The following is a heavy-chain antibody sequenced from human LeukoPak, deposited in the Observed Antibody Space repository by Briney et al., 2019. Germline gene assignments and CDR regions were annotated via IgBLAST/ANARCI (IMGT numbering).Heavy chain of an antibody. Sequence: PSETLSLTCTVSSGSISSSSYYWGWIRQPPGKGLEWIGSIYYSGSTYYNPSLKSRVTISVDTSKNQFSLKLSSVTAADTAVYYCAGSGYSSSWYGPIWDYWGQGTLVTVSS. J-gene: IGHJ4*02. CDR2: IYYSGST. CDR1: SGSISSSSYY. V-gene: IGHV4-39*01. D-gene: IGHD6-13*01. CDR3: AGSGYSSSWYGPIWDY.